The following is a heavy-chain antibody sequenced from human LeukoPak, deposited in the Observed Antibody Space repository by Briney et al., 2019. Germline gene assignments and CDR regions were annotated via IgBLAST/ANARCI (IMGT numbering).Heavy chain of an antibody. CDR3: ASLYSGSYYALDY. D-gene: IGHD1-26*01. V-gene: IGHV4-34*01. CDR1: GGSFSGYY. J-gene: IGHJ4*02. Sequence: SETLSLTCAVYGGSFSGYYWNWIRQPPGKGLEWIGEINPNGSTKYSPSLKSRATILVDTSKNQFSLKLSSVTAADTAVYYCASLYSGSYYALDYWGQGTLVTVSS. CDR2: INPNGST.